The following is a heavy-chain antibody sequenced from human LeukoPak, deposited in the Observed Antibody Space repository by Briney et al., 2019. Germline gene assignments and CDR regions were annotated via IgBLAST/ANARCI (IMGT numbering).Heavy chain of an antibody. CDR3: ARERASNNHDNWFDP. J-gene: IGHJ5*02. V-gene: IGHV4-34*01. CDR1: GPSFNDYY. Sequence: SETLSLTYAVYGPSFNDYYWSWIGHSPTKGLEWMGEVNHSGSAKYNPSLKSRFTISADKSKNQFFLRLSPVAAADSGVYYCARERASNNHDNWFDPWGQGTLVTVSS. CDR2: VNHSGSA.